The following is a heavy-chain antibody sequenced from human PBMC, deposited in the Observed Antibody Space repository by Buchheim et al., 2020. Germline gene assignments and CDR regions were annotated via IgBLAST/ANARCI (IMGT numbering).Heavy chain of an antibody. V-gene: IGHV3-15*01. Sequence: EVQLVESGGGLVKPGGSLRLSCAASGFIFSSAWMNWVRQAPGKGLEWVGHIKTKIDGETTAYATSVEGRFTISRADSKNTLYLQMNSLKSEDTCVYYCTTSLVALTPTGGQGTL. CDR2: IKTKIDGETT. CDR3: TTSLVALTPT. J-gene: IGHJ4*02. CDR1: GFIFSSAW. D-gene: IGHD4-17*01.